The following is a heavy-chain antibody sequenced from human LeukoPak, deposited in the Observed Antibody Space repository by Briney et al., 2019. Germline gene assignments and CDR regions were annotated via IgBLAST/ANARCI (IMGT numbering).Heavy chain of an antibody. V-gene: IGHV3-33*06. Sequence: GGSLRLSCAASGFTFSSYGMHWVRQAPGKGLEWVAVIWYDGSNKYYADSVKGRFTISRDNSQNTLYLQMNSLRAEDTAVYYCAKDAHYYDSSGSYDYWGQGTLVTVSS. J-gene: IGHJ4*02. CDR2: IWYDGSNK. D-gene: IGHD3-22*01. CDR1: GFTFSSYG. CDR3: AKDAHYYDSSGSYDY.